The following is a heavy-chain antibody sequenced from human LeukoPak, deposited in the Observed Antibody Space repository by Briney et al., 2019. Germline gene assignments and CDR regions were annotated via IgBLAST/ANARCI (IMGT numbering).Heavy chain of an antibody. CDR1: GFTFSSYG. Sequence: GGSLRLSCAASGFTFSSYGMHWVRQAPGKGLEWVAVISYDGSNKYYADSVKGRFTISRDNSKNTLYLQMNSLRAEDTAVYYCAKDPWYCSGGSCYSVAYFDYWGQGTLVTVSS. V-gene: IGHV3-30*18. CDR3: AKDPWYCSGGSCYSVAYFDY. J-gene: IGHJ4*02. CDR2: ISYDGSNK. D-gene: IGHD2-15*01.